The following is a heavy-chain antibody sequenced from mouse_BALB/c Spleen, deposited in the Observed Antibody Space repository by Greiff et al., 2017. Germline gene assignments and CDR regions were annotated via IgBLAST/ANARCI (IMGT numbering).Heavy chain of an antibody. V-gene: IGHV1-14*01. CDR1: GYTFTSYV. CDR2: INPYNDGT. CDR3: ARLHYYGSYWYFDV. Sequence: VQLQQSGPELVKPGASVKMSCKASGYTFTSYVMHWVKQKPGQGLEWIGYINPYNDGTKYNEKFKGKATLTSDKSSSTAYMELSSLTSEDSAVYYCARLHYYGSYWYFDVWGAGTTVTVSS. J-gene: IGHJ1*01. D-gene: IGHD1-2*01.